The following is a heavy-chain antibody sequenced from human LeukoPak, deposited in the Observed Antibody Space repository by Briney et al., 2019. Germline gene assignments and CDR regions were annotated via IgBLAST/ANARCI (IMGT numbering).Heavy chain of an antibody. D-gene: IGHD2-15*01. V-gene: IGHV3-30*04. CDR3: ARVLPEVAPYYFDY. Sequence: GGSLRLSCAASGFTFSSYAMHWVRQAPGKGLEWVAVISYDGSNKYYADSVKGRFTISRDNSKNTLYLQMNSLRAEDTAVYYCARVLPEVAPYYFDYWGQGTLVTVSS. CDR1: GFTFSSYA. J-gene: IGHJ4*02. CDR2: ISYDGSNK.